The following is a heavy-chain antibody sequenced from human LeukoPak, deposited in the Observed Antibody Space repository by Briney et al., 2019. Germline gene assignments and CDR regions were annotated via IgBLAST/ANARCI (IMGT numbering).Heavy chain of an antibody. CDR2: ISSSSSYI. J-gene: IGHJ6*02. CDR3: ARGMRRYYDILTGRYGMDV. V-gene: IGHV3-21*01. CDR1: GFTFSSYS. D-gene: IGHD3-9*01. Sequence: PGGSLRLSCAASGFTFSSYSMNWVRQAPGKGLEWVSSISSSSSYIYYADSVKGRFTISRDNAKNSLYLQMNSLRAEDTAVYYCARGMRRYYDILTGRYGMDVWGQGTTVIVSS.